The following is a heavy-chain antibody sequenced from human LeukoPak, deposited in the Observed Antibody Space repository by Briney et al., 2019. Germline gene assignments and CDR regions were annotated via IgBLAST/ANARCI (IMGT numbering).Heavy chain of an antibody. D-gene: IGHD1-1*01. V-gene: IGHV4-61*02. J-gene: IGHJ4*02. CDR2: IYTSGST. CDR3: AREGGNWKYYFDY. Sequence: SQTLSLTCTVSGDSISSGSYYWSWIRQPAGKGLEWIGRIYTSGSTNYNPSLKSRVTISVDTSKNQFSLKLSSVTAADTAVYYCAREGGNWKYYFDYWGQGTLVTVSS. CDR1: GDSISSGSYY.